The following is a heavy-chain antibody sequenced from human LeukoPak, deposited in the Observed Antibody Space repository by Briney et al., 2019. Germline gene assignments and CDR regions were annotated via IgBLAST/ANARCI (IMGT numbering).Heavy chain of an antibody. CDR1: GYSFTSYW. CDR2: IYPNDSDT. J-gene: IGHJ4*02. D-gene: IGHD1-7*01. Sequence: GEALKISCQVSGYSFTSYWIGWVRQMPGKGLEWMVIIYPNDSDTKYSPSFQGQVTISADKSISTAYLQWSSLKASDTAIYYCARQKSSANLWGYWGQGTLVTVSS. V-gene: IGHV5-51*01. CDR3: ARQKSSANLWGY.